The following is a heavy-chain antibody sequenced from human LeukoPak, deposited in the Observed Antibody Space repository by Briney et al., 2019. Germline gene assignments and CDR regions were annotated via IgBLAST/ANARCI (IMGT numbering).Heavy chain of an antibody. V-gene: IGHV3-9*01. CDR1: GFTLYDFA. CDR3: ATDNGRRGSTYRYPEY. CDR2: ISWNSNNI. D-gene: IGHD3-16*02. J-gene: IGHJ4*02. Sequence: GGSLRLSCAASGFTLYDFAMHCVRQAPGKGLEWVSGISWNSNNIGYADSVKGRFTISRDNAKNSLYLQMNSLRAEDTALYYCATDNGRRGSTYRYPEYWGQGTLVSVSS.